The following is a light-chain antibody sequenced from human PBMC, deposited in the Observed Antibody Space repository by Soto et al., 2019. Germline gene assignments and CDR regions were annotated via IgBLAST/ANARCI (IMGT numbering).Light chain of an antibody. Sequence: DIVLTQAPATVSVSPGEGVTLSCRASQTISNDLAWYQQKPGQAPRLLIYGASTRATGVPARFSGGGSGTEFTLTISSLQSEDFAFYYCQQNNKWPPVTFGGGTKVDIK. V-gene: IGKV3-15*01. CDR2: GAS. J-gene: IGKJ4*01. CDR3: QQNNKWPPVT. CDR1: QTISND.